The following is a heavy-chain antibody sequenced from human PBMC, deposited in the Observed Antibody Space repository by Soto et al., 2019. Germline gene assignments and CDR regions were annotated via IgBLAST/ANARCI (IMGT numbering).Heavy chain of an antibody. CDR2: INHSGST. CDR3: ARGQYYYDSSGYRRPFDY. CDR1: GGSFSGYY. Sequence: QAQLQQWGAGLLKPSETLSLTCAVYGGSFSGYYWSWIRQPPGKGLEWIGEINHSGSTNYNPSLKSRVTISVDTSKNQFSLKLSSVTAADTAVYYCARGQYYYDSSGYRRPFDYWGQGTLVTVSS. V-gene: IGHV4-34*01. D-gene: IGHD3-22*01. J-gene: IGHJ4*02.